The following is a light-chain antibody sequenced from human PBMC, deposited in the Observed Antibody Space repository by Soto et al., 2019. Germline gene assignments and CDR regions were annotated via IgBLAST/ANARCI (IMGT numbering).Light chain of an antibody. CDR2: DVS. CDR1: QSLTRR. Sequence: DIQMTQSPSTLSASIGDTVTLTCRASQSLTRRLAWYQQKPGRPPKLLIYDVSILESGLPSRFSGSDSGTGFTLTISRLRPDDFEPLYCQQYKVYPYTFGQGTRLDI. V-gene: IGKV1-5*01. CDR3: QQYKVYPYT. J-gene: IGKJ2*01.